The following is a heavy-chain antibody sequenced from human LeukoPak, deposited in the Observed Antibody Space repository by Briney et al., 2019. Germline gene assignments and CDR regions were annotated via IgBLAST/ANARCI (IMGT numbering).Heavy chain of an antibody. CDR2: IYYSGST. CDR1: GGSISSYY. Sequence: PSETLSLTCTVSGGSISSYYWSWIRQPPGKGLEWIGYIYYSGSTNYNPSLKSRVTISVDTSKNQFSLKPSSVTAADTAVYYCARGGSGTFDYWGQGTLVTVSS. D-gene: IGHD3-10*01. CDR3: ARGGSGTFDY. J-gene: IGHJ4*02. V-gene: IGHV4-59*01.